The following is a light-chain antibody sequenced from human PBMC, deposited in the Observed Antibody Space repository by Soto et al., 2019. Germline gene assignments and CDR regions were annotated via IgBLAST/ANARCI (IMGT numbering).Light chain of an antibody. CDR1: QSVLYSSNSKNY. CDR2: WAS. CDR3: QQYYSAHS. Sequence: DIVMTQSPDSLAVSLGERATINCKSSQSVLYSSNSKNYLAWYQHKPGQPPKLLIYWASTRESGVPDRFSGSGSGTNFTLTITSLQAEDVAVYYCQQYYSAHSFGQGTKPEIK. V-gene: IGKV4-1*01. J-gene: IGKJ2*03.